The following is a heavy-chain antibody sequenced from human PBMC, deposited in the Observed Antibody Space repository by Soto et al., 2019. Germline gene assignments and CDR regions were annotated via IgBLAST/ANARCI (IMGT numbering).Heavy chain of an antibody. CDR2: TQYSGST. J-gene: IGHJ6*03. D-gene: IGHD2-15*01. CDR3: ARFNSFLNPARHYMDV. CDR1: GGSIRNFY. V-gene: IGHV4-59*01. Sequence: QVQLQESGPGLVKPSETLPLTCTVSGGSIRNFYWSWIRQPPGKGLEWIGHTQYSGSTYYNPSLKSRVNIPIDTSKNQFSLQLNSLTAADTAVYYCARFNSFLNPARHYMDVWGKGTTVSVSS.